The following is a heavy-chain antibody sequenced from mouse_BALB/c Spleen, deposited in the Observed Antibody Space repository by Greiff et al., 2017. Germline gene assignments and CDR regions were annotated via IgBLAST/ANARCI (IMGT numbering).Heavy chain of an antibody. V-gene: IGHV1-7*01. Sequence: VQVVESGAELAKPGASVKMSCKASGYTFTSYWMHWVKQRPGQGLEWIGYINPSTGYTEYNQKFKDKATLTADKSSSTAYMQLSSLTSEDSAVYYCARGETGPWFAYWGQWTLVTVSA. D-gene: IGHD4-1*01. CDR3: ARGETGPWFAY. CDR1: GYTFTSYW. CDR2: INPSTGYT. J-gene: IGHJ3*01.